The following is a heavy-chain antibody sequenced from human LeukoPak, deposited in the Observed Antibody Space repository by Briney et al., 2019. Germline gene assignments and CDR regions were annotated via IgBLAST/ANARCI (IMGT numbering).Heavy chain of an antibody. J-gene: IGHJ3*02. V-gene: IGHV3-13*01. Sequence: GGSLRLSCAASGFTFSNHDMHWVRQAAGKGLEWVSAIVIAGDTYYSDSVKGRFTISRENAKNSLYLQMNSLRAGDTAVYYCARSNANAFDIWGQGTMVTVSS. CDR3: ARSNANAFDI. CDR2: IVIAGDT. D-gene: IGHD2-8*01. CDR1: GFTFSNHD.